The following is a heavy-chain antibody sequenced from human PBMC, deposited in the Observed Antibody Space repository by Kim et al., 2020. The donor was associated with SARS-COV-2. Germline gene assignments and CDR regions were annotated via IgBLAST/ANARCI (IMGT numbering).Heavy chain of an antibody. J-gene: IGHJ3*02. D-gene: IGHD1-26*01. V-gene: IGHV1-2*06. Sequence: ASVKVSCKASGYTFTGYYMHWVRQAPGQGLEWMGRINPNSGGTNYAQKFQGRVTMTRDTSISTAYMELSRLRSDDTAVYYCAYPRVGAHGLDAFDIWGQGTMVTVSS. CDR1: GYTFTGYY. CDR2: INPNSGGT. CDR3: AYPRVGAHGLDAFDI.